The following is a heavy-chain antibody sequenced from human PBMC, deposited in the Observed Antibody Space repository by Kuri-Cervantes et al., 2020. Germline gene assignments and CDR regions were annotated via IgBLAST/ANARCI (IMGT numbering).Heavy chain of an antibody. V-gene: IGHV3-33*01. Sequence: GGSRRLSCAASGFTFSSFGMHWVRQAPGKGLEWVAVIWYDGSNKCYADSVKGRFTISRDNSKNTLYLQMNSLRSDDTAVYYCARDNLNVWDYYDSSGYYYFPYWGQGTLVTVSS. J-gene: IGHJ4*02. D-gene: IGHD3-22*01. CDR1: GFTFSSFG. CDR2: IWYDGSNK. CDR3: ARDNLNVWDYYDSSGYYYFPY.